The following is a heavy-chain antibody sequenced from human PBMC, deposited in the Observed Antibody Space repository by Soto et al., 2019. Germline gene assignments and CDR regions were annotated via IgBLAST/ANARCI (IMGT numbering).Heavy chain of an antibody. CDR3: ARGGNYNGYYYYYGMDV. J-gene: IGHJ6*02. CDR2: INHSGST. D-gene: IGHD3-10*01. V-gene: IGHV4-34*01. CDR1: GGSFSGYY. Sequence: SETLSLTFAVYGGSFSGYYWSWIRQPPAKGLEWIGEINHSGSTNYNPSLKSRVTISVDTSKNQFSLKLSSVTAADTAVYYCARGGNYNGYYYYYGMDVWGQGTTVTVSS.